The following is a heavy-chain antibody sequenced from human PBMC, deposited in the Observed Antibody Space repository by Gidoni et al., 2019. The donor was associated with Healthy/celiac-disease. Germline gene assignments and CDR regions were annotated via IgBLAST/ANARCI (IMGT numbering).Heavy chain of an antibody. D-gene: IGHD6-13*01. V-gene: IGHV3-15*01. CDR2: IKIKTDGGTT. J-gene: IGHJ6*02. CDR1: GFTFSNAW. CDR3: TTHSSSWYYGFGNYYYYGMDV. Sequence: EVQLVESGGGLVKPGGSLRLSCAASGFTFSNAWMSWVRRAPGKGLEWVGRIKIKTDGGTTDYAAPVKGRFTIARDDSKNTLYLQMNSLKTEDTAVYYCTTHSSSWYYGFGNYYYYGMDVWGQGTTVTVSS.